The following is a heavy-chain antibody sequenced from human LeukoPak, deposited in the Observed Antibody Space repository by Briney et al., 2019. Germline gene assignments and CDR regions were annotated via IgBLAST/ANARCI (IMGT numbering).Heavy chain of an antibody. CDR3: ARQTTVVTPRGSYYYYMDV. V-gene: IGHV4-39*01. CDR2: IYYSGST. Sequence: PSETLSLTCTVSGGSISSSSYYWGWIRQPPGKGLEWIGRIYYSGSTYYNPSLKSRVTISVDTSKNQFSLKLSSVTAADTAVYYCARQTTVVTPRGSYYYYMDVWGKGTTVTISS. J-gene: IGHJ6*03. D-gene: IGHD4-23*01. CDR1: GGSISSSSYY.